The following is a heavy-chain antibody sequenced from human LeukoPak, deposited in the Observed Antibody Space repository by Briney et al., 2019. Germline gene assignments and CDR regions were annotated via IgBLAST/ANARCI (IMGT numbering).Heavy chain of an antibody. V-gene: IGHV5-51*01. CDR3: ARQNYDSMTGPNWFDP. CDR2: ILPGDSDT. Sequence: GESLKISCKGSGYSFTSHWIGWVRQMPGKGLEWMGIILPGDSDTRYSPSFQGQVTISVDKSISTAYLQWSSLRASDTVIYYCARQNYDSMTGPNWFDPWGQGTLVTVSS. J-gene: IGHJ5*02. CDR1: GYSFTSHW. D-gene: IGHD3-9*01.